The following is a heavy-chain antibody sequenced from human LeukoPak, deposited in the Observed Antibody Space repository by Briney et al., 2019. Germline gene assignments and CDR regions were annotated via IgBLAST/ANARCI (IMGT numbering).Heavy chain of an antibody. Sequence: GASVKVSCKASGYTFTSYDINWVRQATGQGLEWMGWMNPNSGNTGYAQKFQGRVTMTRSTSISTAYMELSSLRSEDTAVYYCARAAVAGTRVYYYYYMDVWGKGTTVTVSS. D-gene: IGHD6-19*01. CDR2: MNPNSGNT. CDR1: GYTFTSYD. V-gene: IGHV1-8*01. J-gene: IGHJ6*03. CDR3: ARAAVAGTRVYYYYYMDV.